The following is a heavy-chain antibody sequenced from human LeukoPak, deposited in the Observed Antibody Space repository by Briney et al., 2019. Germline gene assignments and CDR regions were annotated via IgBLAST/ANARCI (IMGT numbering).Heavy chain of an antibody. V-gene: IGHV3-15*01. CDR3: TTAELRYFDWLPYYYYYGMDV. D-gene: IGHD3-9*01. CDR2: IKSKTDGGTT. CDR1: GFTFSNAC. J-gene: IGHJ6*02. Sequence: GGSLRLSCAASGFTFSNACMSWVRQAPGKGLEWVGRIKSKTDGGTTDYAAPVKGSFTIARDDSKNTLYLQMNSLKTEDTAAYYCTTAELRYFDWLPYYYYYGMDVWGQGTTLTVSS.